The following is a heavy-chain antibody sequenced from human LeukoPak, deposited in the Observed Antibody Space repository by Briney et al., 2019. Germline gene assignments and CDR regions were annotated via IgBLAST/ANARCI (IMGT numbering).Heavy chain of an antibody. CDR3: AKDYHGDYEFGSEY. CDR2: ISGSGGST. Sequence: PGGSLRLSCAASGFTFSSYAMSWVRQAPGKGLEWVSAISGSGGSTYYADSVKGRFTTSRDNSKNTLYLQMNSLRAEDTAVYYCAKDYHGDYEFGSEYWGQGTLVTVSS. D-gene: IGHD4-17*01. CDR1: GFTFSSYA. J-gene: IGHJ4*02. V-gene: IGHV3-23*01.